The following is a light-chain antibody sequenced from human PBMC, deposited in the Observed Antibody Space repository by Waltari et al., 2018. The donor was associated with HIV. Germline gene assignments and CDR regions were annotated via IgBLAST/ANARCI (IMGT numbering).Light chain of an antibody. CDR3: SVWDDSLSVQV. V-gene: IGLV1-47*01. J-gene: IGLJ3*02. CDR1: NSNIGKNG. CDR2: SNN. Sequence: QSVLIQSPSMSGTPGQSITISCSGSNSNIGKNGVYWHQQFPGTAPKVLIYSNNRRPSGVPARFSGSKSGTSVSLAISGLRSEDEADYYCSVWDDSLSVQVFGGGTKLTVL.